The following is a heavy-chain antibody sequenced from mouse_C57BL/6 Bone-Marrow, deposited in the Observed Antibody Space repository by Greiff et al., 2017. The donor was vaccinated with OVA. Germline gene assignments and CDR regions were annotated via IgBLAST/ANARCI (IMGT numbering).Heavy chain of an antibody. J-gene: IGHJ4*01. CDR3: ARRLTVGYAMDY. V-gene: IGHV5-17*01. CDR1: GFTFSDYG. Sequence: VQLQQSGGGLVKPGGSLKLSCAASGFTFSDYGMRWVRQAPEKGLEWVAYISSGSSTIYYADTVKGRFTISRDNAKNTLFLQMTSLRSEDTAMYYCARRLTVGYAMDYWGQGTSVTVSS. D-gene: IGHD1-1*01. CDR2: ISSGSSTI.